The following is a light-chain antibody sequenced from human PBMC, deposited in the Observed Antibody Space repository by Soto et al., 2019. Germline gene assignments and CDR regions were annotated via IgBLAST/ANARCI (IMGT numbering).Light chain of an antibody. J-gene: IGKJ2*02. CDR2: LGS. CDR3: MPALHSPWT. CDR1: QSLLHSNGYNY. Sequence: DIVMTQSPLSLPVTPGEPASISCRSSQSLLHSNGYNYLDWYLQKPGQSPQLLIYLGSSRASGVPDRFSGRVSGTDFKLKISRVEAEDVGVYYCMPALHSPWTFVQGTALEIK. V-gene: IGKV2-28*01.